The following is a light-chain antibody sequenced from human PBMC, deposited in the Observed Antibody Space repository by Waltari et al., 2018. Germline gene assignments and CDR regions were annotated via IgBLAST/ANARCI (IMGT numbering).Light chain of an antibody. V-gene: IGKV4-1*01. Sequence: DIVMTQSPDSLAVSLGERAPITCKSSQSVLYSSNNKNYLAWYQQKPGQPPKLLIYWASTRESGVPDRFSGSGSGTDFTLTISSLQAEDVAVYYCQQCYLTPYTFGQGTNLEIK. CDR3: QQCYLTPYT. CDR1: QSVLYSSNNKNY. J-gene: IGKJ2*01. CDR2: WAS.